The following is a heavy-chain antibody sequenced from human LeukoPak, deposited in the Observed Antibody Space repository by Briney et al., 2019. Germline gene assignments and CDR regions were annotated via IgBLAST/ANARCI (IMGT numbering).Heavy chain of an antibody. CDR3: ARSDGYGLVGI. CDR1: GVSISSGSNY. V-gene: IGHV4-39*07. D-gene: IGHD3-10*01. Sequence: PSETLSLTCGVSGVSISSGSNYWGCIRQPPGKTLEWIGSIYSRGNTYYNPSLKSRVIILIDTAKNHFSLNLSSVPAADTAVYYYARSDGYGLVGIWGQGTMVTVSS. J-gene: IGHJ3*02. CDR2: IYSRGNT.